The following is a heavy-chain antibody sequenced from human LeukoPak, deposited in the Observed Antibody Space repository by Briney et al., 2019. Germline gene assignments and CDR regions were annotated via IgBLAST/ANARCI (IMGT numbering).Heavy chain of an antibody. Sequence: PSETLSLTCAVSGYSISSGYYWSWIRQPPGKGLEWIGEINHSGSTNYNPSLKSRVTISVDTSKNQFSLKLSSVTAADTAVYYCASGYAISPLDYWGQGTLVTVSS. CDR2: INHSGST. J-gene: IGHJ4*02. CDR3: ASGYAISPLDY. D-gene: IGHD2-2*01. CDR1: GYSISSGYY. V-gene: IGHV4-34*01.